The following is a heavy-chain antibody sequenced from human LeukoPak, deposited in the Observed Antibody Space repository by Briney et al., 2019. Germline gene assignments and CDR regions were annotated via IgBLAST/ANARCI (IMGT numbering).Heavy chain of an antibody. V-gene: IGHV4-34*01. J-gene: IGHJ4*02. CDR2: INHSGST. CDR1: GGSFSGYY. D-gene: IGHD3-22*01. CDR3: ARVRGYYFYYFDY. Sequence: PSETLFLTCAVYGGSFSGYYWSWIRQPPGKGLEWIGEINHSGSTNYNPSLKSRVTISVDTSKNQFSLKLSSVTAADTAVYYCARVRGYYFYYFDYWGQGTLVTVSS.